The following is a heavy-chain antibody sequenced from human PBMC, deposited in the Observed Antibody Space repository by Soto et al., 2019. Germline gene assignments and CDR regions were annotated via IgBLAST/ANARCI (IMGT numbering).Heavy chain of an antibody. CDR2: ISYSGTT. J-gene: IGHJ5*02. CDR3: ARGRGYSYGLDP. D-gene: IGHD5-12*01. CDR1: GDSISSVYNY. V-gene: IGHV4-30-4*01. Sequence: KTSETLSLTCTVSGDSISSVYNYWLWIRQPPGEGLEWIGFISYSGTTSYSPSLKSRLAISLDTSKNQFSLSLTSVTAADTAVYYCARGRGYSYGLDPWGQGTLVTVS.